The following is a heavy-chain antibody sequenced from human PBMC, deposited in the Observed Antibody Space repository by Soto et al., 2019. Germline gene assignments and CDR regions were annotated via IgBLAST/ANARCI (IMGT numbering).Heavy chain of an antibody. CDR2: ISGSGGST. J-gene: IGHJ6*03. CDR1: GFTFSSYA. D-gene: IGHD3-10*01. CDR3: AKVGGSGLYYYYYMDV. Sequence: GGSLRLSCAASGFTFSSYAMSWVRQAPGKGLEWVSAISGSGGSTYYADSVKGRFTISRDNSKNTLYLQMNSLRAEDTAVYYCAKVGGSGLYYYYYMDVWGKGTTVTVSS. V-gene: IGHV3-23*01.